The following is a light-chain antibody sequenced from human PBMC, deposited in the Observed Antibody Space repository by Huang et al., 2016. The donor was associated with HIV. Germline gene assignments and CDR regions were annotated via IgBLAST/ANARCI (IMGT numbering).Light chain of an antibody. CDR3: QQYNNWLPLT. V-gene: IGKV3-15*01. CDR2: GAT. CDR1: HSVSSN. Sequence: EIVMTQSPATLSVSPGDRVTLSCRASHSVSSNLAWYQQKPGQALRLVIYGATTRATGIPARFSGSGSGTEFTLTISSLQSEDFAVYYCQQYNNWLPLTFGGGTKVEIK. J-gene: IGKJ4*01.